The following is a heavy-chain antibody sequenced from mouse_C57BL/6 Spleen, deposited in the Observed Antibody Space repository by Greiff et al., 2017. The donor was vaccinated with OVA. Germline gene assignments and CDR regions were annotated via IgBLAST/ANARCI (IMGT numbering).Heavy chain of an antibody. CDR3: ARKGYYDYGYYAMDY. CDR2: IDPSDSYT. J-gene: IGHJ4*01. D-gene: IGHD2-4*01. V-gene: IGHV1-69*01. Sequence: VQLQQPGAELVMPGASVKLSCKASGYTFTSYWMHWVKQRPGQGLEWIGEIDPSDSYTNYNQKFKGKSTLTVDKSSSTAYMQLSSLTSEDSAVYYWARKGYYDYGYYAMDYWGQGTSVTVSS. CDR1: GYTFTSYW.